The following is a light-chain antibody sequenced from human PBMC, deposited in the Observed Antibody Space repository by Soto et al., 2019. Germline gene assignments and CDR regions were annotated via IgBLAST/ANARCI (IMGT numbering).Light chain of an antibody. Sequence: IVVTQYPLSLPATLGEPASISCNASQSLLHSNGNNYVDWYLQKPGQSPHLLIFLGSNRASGVPDRFSGSGSATDFALKISRVEAEDVGVYYCMQALQTPITFGHGRLPEI. CDR2: LGS. V-gene: IGKV2-28*01. CDR1: QSLLHSNGNNY. CDR3: MQALQTPIT. J-gene: IGKJ5*01.